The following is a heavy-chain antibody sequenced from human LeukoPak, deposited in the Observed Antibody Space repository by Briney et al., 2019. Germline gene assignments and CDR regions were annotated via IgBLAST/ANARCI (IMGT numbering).Heavy chain of an antibody. J-gene: IGHJ4*02. CDR3: AKSYDTSGYYYFYFDS. D-gene: IGHD3-22*01. CDR1: GFTFSSSA. Sequence: GGSLRLSCAASGFTFSSSAMSWVRQAPGKGLEWVSVISGSGGNTYYADSVKGRCTISRDNSKNTLYLQMNSLRAEDTAVYYCAKSYDTSGYYYFYFDSWGQGTLVTVSS. V-gene: IGHV3-23*01. CDR2: ISGSGGNT.